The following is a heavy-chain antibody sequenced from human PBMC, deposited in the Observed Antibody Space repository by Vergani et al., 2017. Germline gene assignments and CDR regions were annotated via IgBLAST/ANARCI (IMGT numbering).Heavy chain of an antibody. V-gene: IGHV1-8*01. Sequence: VQLVESGAEVKKPGASVKVSCKASGYTFTSYDINWVRQATGQGLEWMGWMNPNSGNTGYAQKFQGRVTMTRNTSISTAYMELSRLRSDDTAVYYCARDGGGFYDSTMGYWGQGTLVTVSS. CDR3: ARDGGGFYDSTMGY. D-gene: IGHD3-3*01. J-gene: IGHJ4*02. CDR2: MNPNSGNT. CDR1: GYTFTSYD.